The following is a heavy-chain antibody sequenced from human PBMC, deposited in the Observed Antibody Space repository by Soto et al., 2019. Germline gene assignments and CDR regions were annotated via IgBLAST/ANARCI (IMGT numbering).Heavy chain of an antibody. CDR3: ARGLDTAGYGYYYGMDV. CDR1: GGTFSSYA. CDR2: IIPIFGTA. Sequence: SVKVSCKASGGTFSSYAISWVRQAPGQGLEWMGGIIPIFGTANYAQKFQGRVTITADESTSTAYMELSSLRSEDTAVYYCARGLDTAGYGYYYGMDVWGQGTTVTVS. D-gene: IGHD5-18*01. J-gene: IGHJ6*02. V-gene: IGHV1-69*13.